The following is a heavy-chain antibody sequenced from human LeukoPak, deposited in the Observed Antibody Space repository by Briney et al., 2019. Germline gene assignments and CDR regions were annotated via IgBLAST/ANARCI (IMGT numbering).Heavy chain of an antibody. J-gene: IGHJ4*02. Sequence: ASVKVSCKASGYTFTSYAMHWVRQAPGQRLEWMGWINAGNGNTKYSQKFQGRVTITRDTSASTAYMELSSLRSEDTAVYYCAREAYSSRAVGGFDYWGRGTLVTVSS. D-gene: IGHD6-13*01. V-gene: IGHV1-3*01. CDR3: AREAYSSRAVGGFDY. CDR1: GYTFTSYA. CDR2: INAGNGNT.